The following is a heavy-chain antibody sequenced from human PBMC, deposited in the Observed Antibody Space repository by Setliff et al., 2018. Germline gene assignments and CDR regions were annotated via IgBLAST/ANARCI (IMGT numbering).Heavy chain of an antibody. CDR3: ARDPEGGEFDI. D-gene: IGHD2-21*01. Sequence: PGGSLRLSCSASGFSFSSSWMAWVRQAPGQGLGWVADIRPDGSGNFYADAVRGRFTASRDNARNSLFLQMNSLSVEDTAMYYCARDPEGGEFDIWGRGTLVT. CDR1: GFSFSSSW. J-gene: IGHJ3*02. V-gene: IGHV3-7*01. CDR2: IRPDGSGN.